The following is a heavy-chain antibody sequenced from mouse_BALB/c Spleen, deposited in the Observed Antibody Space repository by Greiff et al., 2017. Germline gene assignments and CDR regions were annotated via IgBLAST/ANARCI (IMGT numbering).Heavy chain of an antibody. CDR2: IDPENGDT. J-gene: IGHJ3*01. Sequence: VQLQQSGAELVRSGASVKLSCTASGFNIKDYYMHWVKQRPEQGLEWIGWIDPENGDTEYAPKFKSKATLTVDTSSSTAYMQLSSLASEDSALYYCASPGGVFAYWGQGTLVTVSA. V-gene: IGHV14-4*02. CDR1: GFNIKDYY. CDR3: ASPGGVFAY.